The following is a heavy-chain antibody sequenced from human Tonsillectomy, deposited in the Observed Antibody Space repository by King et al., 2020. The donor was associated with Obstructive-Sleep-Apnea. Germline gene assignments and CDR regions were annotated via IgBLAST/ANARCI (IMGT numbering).Heavy chain of an antibody. D-gene: IGHD2-8*01. CDR3: AKWHQYGGTRYYFDY. CDR2: LYTNGGT. J-gene: IGHJ4*02. CDR1: GGSISSCY. V-gene: IGHV4-4*07. Sequence: VQLQESGPVLVKPSETLSLTCTVSGGSISSCYWSWVRQPPGKGLEWSGLLYTNGGTTYNPSSKSRVTISVETYKKHSSLMLSSVTAAGTSVDCWAKWHQYGGTRYYFDYWGQGTLVTVSS.